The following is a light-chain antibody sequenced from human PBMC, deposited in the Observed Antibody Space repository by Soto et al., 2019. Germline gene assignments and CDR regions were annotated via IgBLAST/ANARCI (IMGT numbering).Light chain of an antibody. CDR3: RSYTGTYTV. Sequence: QSALTQPRSVSGSPGQSVTISCTGTSSDVGRYNYVSWYQQHPDKAPKLMIYDVTKRPSGVPDRFSGSESGNTASLTISGLQAEDEVDDSCRSYTGTYTVFGGGTKLTVL. CDR1: SSDVGRYNY. V-gene: IGLV2-11*01. J-gene: IGLJ2*01. CDR2: DVT.